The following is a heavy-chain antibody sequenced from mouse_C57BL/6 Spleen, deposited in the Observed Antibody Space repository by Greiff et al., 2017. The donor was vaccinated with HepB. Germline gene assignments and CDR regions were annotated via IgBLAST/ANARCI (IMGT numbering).Heavy chain of an antibody. D-gene: IGHD2-4*01. CDR1: GYTFTSYW. CDR3: ANDYDDYAMDY. J-gene: IGHJ4*01. Sequence: VQLQESGAELVKPGASVKLSCKASGYTFTSYWMHWVKQRPGQGLEWIGMIHPNSGSTNYNEKFKSKATLTVDKSSSTAYIQLSSLTSEDSAVYYCANDYDDYAMDYWGQGTSVTVSS. V-gene: IGHV1-64*01. CDR2: IHPNSGST.